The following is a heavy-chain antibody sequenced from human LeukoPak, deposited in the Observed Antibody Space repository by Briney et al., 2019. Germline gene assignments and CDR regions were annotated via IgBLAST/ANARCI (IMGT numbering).Heavy chain of an antibody. D-gene: IGHD6-13*01. Sequence: PGGSLRLSCAASGFTFTNYWMSWVRQAPGKGLEWVANIKQDGDEKYYVDSVKGRFTISRDNAKNSLYLQMNSLRAEDTAVYYCARDPTRLYSSSWFDAFDIWGQGTMVTVSS. CDR3: ARDPTRLYSSSWFDAFDI. CDR2: IKQDGDEK. CDR1: GFTFTNYW. J-gene: IGHJ3*02. V-gene: IGHV3-7*01.